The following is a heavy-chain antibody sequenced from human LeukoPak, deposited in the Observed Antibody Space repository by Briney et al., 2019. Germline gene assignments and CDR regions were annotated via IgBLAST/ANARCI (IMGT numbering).Heavy chain of an antibody. CDR1: GFTFSGSA. D-gene: IGHD2-2*01. J-gene: IGHJ6*03. Sequence: GGSLRLFCAASGFTFSGSAMHWVRQASGKGLEWVGRIRSKANNYATAYAASVKGRFTISRDDSKNTAYLQMNSLKTEDTAVYYCTRHIRDIVVVPAAPSVNYYYYMDVWGKGTTVTVSS. CDR2: IRSKANNYAT. CDR3: TRHIRDIVVVPAAPSVNYYYYMDV. V-gene: IGHV3-73*01.